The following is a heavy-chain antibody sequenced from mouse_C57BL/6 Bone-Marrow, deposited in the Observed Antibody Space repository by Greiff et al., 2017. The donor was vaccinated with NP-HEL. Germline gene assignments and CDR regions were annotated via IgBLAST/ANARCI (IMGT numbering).Heavy chain of an antibody. J-gene: IGHJ4*01. CDR3: TTTTVDLVDY. CDR2: IDPENGDT. CDR1: GFNIKDDY. V-gene: IGHV14-4*01. D-gene: IGHD1-1*01. Sequence: VQLQQSGAELVRPGASVQLSCPASGFNIKDDYMHWVKQRPEQGLEWIGWIDPENGDTEYASKFQGKATITADTSSNTAYLQLSSLTSEDTAVYYCTTTTVDLVDYWGQGTSVTVSS.